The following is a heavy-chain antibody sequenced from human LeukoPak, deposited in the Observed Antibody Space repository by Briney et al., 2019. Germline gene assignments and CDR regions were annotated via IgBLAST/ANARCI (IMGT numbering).Heavy chain of an antibody. V-gene: IGHV3-74*01. D-gene: IGHD1-1*01. CDR2: INSDGST. J-gene: IGHJ4*02. CDR1: GFTFSIYW. Sequence: GGSLRLSCAASGFTFSIYWMHWVRPPPGKGLGWVSRINSDGSTNYANSVTGRFTISRDNAKNTLYLQMNRLRAEDTAVYYCAKIGRTGTTYWGQGTLVTVSS. CDR3: AKIGRTGTTY.